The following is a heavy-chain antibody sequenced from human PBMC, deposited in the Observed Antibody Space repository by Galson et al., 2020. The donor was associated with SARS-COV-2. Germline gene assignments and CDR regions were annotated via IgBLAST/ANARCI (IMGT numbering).Heavy chain of an antibody. J-gene: IGHJ5*02. D-gene: IGHD2-2*01. CDR2: IYYSGST. V-gene: IGHV4-59*01. CDR1: GGSISYYY. Sequence: SETLSLTCTVSGGSISYYYWSWIRQPPGKGLEWIGYIYYSGSTNYNPSLKSRVTISVDTSKNQFSLNLSSVTAADTAVYYCARLSCSSTSCYQFDPWGQGTLVTVSS. CDR3: ARLSCSSTSCYQFDP.